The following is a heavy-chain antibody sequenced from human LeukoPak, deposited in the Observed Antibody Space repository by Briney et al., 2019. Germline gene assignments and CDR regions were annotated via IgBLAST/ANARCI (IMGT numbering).Heavy chain of an antibody. D-gene: IGHD3-16*02. CDR3: ARVWGSYRYFAFDI. CDR1: GGSINSGTYY. V-gene: IGHV4-61*02. CDR2: IYSSGST. Sequence: SETLSLTCTVSGGSINSGTYYWGWIRQPAGKGLEWIGRIYSSGSTNYSPSLKSRVTISVDTSKNQFSLKLSSVTAADTAVYYCARVWGSYRYFAFDIWGQGTMVTVSS. J-gene: IGHJ3*02.